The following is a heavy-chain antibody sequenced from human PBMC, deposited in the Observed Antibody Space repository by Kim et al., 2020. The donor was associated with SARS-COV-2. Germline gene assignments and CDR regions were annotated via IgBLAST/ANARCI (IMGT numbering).Heavy chain of an antibody. V-gene: IGHV3-23*01. CDR1: GFTFSSYA. J-gene: IGHJ5*01. CDR3: AKVLSDSGSYYNGFDY. CDR2: ISGSAGTT. D-gene: IGHD3-10*01. Sequence: GGSLRLSCAVSGFTFSSYAMNWVRQAPGKGLEWVSGISGSAGTTYYADSVKGRFTISRDNSKNTLYLQRNSLRAEDTAVYYCAKVLSDSGSYYNGFDYWGQGTLVTVSS.